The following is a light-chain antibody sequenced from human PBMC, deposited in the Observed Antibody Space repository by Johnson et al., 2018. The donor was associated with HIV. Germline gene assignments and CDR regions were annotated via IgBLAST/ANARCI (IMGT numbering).Light chain of an antibody. CDR2: ENN. Sequence: QSVLTQPPSVSAAPGQKVTISCSGSNSNIGNNYISWYQHLPGTAPKLLIYENNKRPSGIPDRFSGSKSDTSATLGITGLQTGDEADYYCGTWDNSLSAYVLGTGTKVTVL. J-gene: IGLJ1*01. CDR1: NSNIGNNY. V-gene: IGLV1-51*02. CDR3: GTWDNSLSAYV.